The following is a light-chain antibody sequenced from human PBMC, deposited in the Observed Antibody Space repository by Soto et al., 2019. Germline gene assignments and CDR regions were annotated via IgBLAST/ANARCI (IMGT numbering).Light chain of an antibody. V-gene: IGKV3-15*01. Sequence: EIVMTQSPATLSVSPGERATLACRASQSVSTKLAWYQQKPGQGPRLLIYGASTRATGIPGRFSGSGSGTEFTLTISSLQYEDFAVYYCQQYNSWPQTFGQGTKVDIK. J-gene: IGKJ1*01. CDR3: QQYNSWPQT. CDR2: GAS. CDR1: QSVSTK.